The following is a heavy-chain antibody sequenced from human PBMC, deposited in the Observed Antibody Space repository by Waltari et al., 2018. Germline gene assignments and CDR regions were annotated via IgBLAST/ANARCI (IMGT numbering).Heavy chain of an antibody. D-gene: IGHD6-19*01. CDR1: GYPFTGYY. CDR2: INPNSGGT. Sequence: QVQLVQSGAEVKKPGASVKVSCKASGYPFTGYYMQWGRQAPGQGLEWMGWINPNSGGTNYAQKFQGRVTMTRDTSISTAYMELSRLRSDDTAVYYCAEAVAGNDAFDIWGQGTMVTVSS. V-gene: IGHV1-2*02. CDR3: AEAVAGNDAFDI. J-gene: IGHJ3*02.